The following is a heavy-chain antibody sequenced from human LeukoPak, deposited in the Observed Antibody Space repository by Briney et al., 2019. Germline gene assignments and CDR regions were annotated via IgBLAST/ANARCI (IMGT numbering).Heavy chain of an antibody. CDR2: INPSGGST. CDR3: ARGPGYSSAWYGAGKQDF. J-gene: IGHJ4*02. D-gene: IGHD6-19*01. Sequence: ATVKVSCKASGYTFTNYYIHWVRQATGQGLEWSGRINPSGGSTIYAQKFQGRDTMTRDSSTSTVYMDMSSLRSDDTAVYYCARGPGYSSAWYGAGKQDFWGQGTLVTVSS. CDR1: GYTFTNYY. V-gene: IGHV1-46*01.